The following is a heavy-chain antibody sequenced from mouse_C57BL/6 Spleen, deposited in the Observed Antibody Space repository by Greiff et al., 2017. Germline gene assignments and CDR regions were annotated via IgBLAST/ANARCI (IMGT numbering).Heavy chain of an antibody. CDR1: GYTFTSYW. Sequence: QVQLQQPGAELVRPGSSVKLSCKASGYTFTSYWMHWVKQRPIQGLEWIGNIDPSDSETHYNQKFKDKATLTVDKSSSTAYMQLSSLTSEDSAVYYCARVYYYCSSWYFDVWGTGTTVTVSS. D-gene: IGHD1-1*01. CDR3: ARVYYYCSSWYFDV. J-gene: IGHJ1*03. CDR2: IDPSDSET. V-gene: IGHV1-52*01.